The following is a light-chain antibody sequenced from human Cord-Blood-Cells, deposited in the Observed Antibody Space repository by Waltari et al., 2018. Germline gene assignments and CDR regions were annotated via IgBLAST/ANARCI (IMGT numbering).Light chain of an antibody. V-gene: IGLV1-47*01. CDR2: RNN. CDR3: AAWDDSLSGWV. Sequence: QSVLTQPPSASGTPGQRVTISCSGSSSNIGSNYVYWYQQLPGTAPKLRIYRNNQRPSGVPDLFSGSKSGTSASLAISGLRSEDEADYYCAAWDDSLSGWVFGGGTKLTVL. J-gene: IGLJ3*02. CDR1: SSNIGSNY.